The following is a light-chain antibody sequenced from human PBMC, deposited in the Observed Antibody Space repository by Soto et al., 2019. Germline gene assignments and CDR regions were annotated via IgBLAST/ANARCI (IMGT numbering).Light chain of an antibody. Sequence: DIQMTQSPSTLSASVGDRVTITCRASQSISSWLAWYQQKPGKAPKLLIYKASSLESGVPSRFSGSGYGTEFTLTISTLQPDDFATYYCQQSNSYSQTFGQGTKVEIK. CDR3: QQSNSYSQT. J-gene: IGKJ1*01. V-gene: IGKV1-5*03. CDR1: QSISSW. CDR2: KAS.